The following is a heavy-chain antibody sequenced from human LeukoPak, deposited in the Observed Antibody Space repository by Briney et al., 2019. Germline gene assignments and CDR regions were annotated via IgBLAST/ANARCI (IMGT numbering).Heavy chain of an antibody. D-gene: IGHD6-25*01. CDR1: GGSFSDYY. J-gene: IGHJ6*03. V-gene: IGHV4-34*01. CDR3: ASRYTSAWYYFYYYMDV. Sequence: PSENVSLTCAVYGGSFSDYYWSWIRQPPGKGLEWIGEINHSGSTNYNPSLKSRVTISVDTSKNQFSLKLSSVTAADTAVYYCASRYTSAWYYFYYYMDVWGKGTTVTVSS. CDR2: INHSGST.